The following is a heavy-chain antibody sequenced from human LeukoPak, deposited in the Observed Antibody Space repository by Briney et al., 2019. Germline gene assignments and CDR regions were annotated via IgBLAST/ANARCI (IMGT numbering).Heavy chain of an antibody. J-gene: IGHJ4*02. V-gene: IGHV4-59*08. D-gene: IGHD3-10*01. Sequence: WETLSLTCTVSGVSISSYYWSWIRQPPGKGLEWIGYIYYSGSTNYNPSLKSRRSISADTSKNQCSLKLSSVNAADTAVYYGAGNYYGSGSYYSEDRYWGQGTLVTVSS. CDR2: IYYSGST. CDR1: GVSISSYY. CDR3: AGNYYGSGSYYSEDRY.